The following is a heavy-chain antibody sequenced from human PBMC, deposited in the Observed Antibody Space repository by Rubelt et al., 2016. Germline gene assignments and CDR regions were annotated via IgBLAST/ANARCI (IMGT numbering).Heavy chain of an antibody. CDR3: ARVNYYDSSGNYRGMDV. CDR2: IYYSGST. V-gene: IGHV4-61*01. CDR1: GGSVSSGSYY. Sequence: QVQLQESGPGLVKPSETLSLTCTVSGGSVSSGSYYWSWIRQPPGKGLEWIGYIYYSGSTNYNPSLKSRVTISVDTSKNQFSLKLSSVTAADTAVYYCARVNYYDSSGNYRGMDVWGQGTTVTVSS. D-gene: IGHD3-22*01. J-gene: IGHJ6*02.